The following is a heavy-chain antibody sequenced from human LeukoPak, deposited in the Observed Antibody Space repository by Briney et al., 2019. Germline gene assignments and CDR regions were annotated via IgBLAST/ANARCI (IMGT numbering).Heavy chain of an antibody. CDR3: ARGFSGRWLQLEYYFDY. D-gene: IGHD5-24*01. CDR2: INHSGST. Sequence: SETLSLTCAVYGGSFSGYYWSWIRQPPGKGLEWIGEINHSGSTNYNPSLKSRVTISVDTSKNQFSLKLSSVTAADTAVYYCARGFSGRWLQLEYYFDYWGQGTLVTVSS. CDR1: GGSFSGYY. J-gene: IGHJ4*02. V-gene: IGHV4-34*01.